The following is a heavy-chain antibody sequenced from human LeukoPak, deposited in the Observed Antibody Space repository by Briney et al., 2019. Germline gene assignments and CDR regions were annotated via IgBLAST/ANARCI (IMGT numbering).Heavy chain of an antibody. D-gene: IGHD3-22*01. CDR2: ISGSGGST. J-gene: IGHJ4*02. Sequence: TGGSLRLSCAASGFTFSSYAMSWVRQAPGKGLEWVSAISGSGGSTYYADSVKGRFTISRDNSKNTLYLQMNSLRAEDTAVYYCAKDLYSDSSGSPAGFDYWGQGTLVTVSS. V-gene: IGHV3-23*01. CDR3: AKDLYSDSSGSPAGFDY. CDR1: GFTFSSYA.